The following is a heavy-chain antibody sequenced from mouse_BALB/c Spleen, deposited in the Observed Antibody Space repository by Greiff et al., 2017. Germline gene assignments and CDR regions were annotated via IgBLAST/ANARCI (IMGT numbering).Heavy chain of an antibody. CDR3: ARVGGVPHYYAMDY. CDR2: INPYNDGT. V-gene: IGHV1-14*01. Sequence: VQLQQSGPELVKPGASVKMSCKASGYTFTSYVMHWVKQKPGQGLEWIGYINPYNDGTKYNEKFKGKATLTSDKSSSTAYMELSSLNSEDSAVYYCARVGGVPHYYAMDYWGQGTSVTVSS. D-gene: IGHD5-1*01. J-gene: IGHJ4*01. CDR1: GYTFTSYV.